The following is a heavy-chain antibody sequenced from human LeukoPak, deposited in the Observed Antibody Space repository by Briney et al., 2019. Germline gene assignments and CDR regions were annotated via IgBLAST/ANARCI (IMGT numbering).Heavy chain of an antibody. CDR2: ISAYNGNT. V-gene: IGHV1-18*01. J-gene: IGHJ4*02. CDR1: GYTFTSYG. Sequence: ASVKVSCKASGYTFTSYGISWVRQAPGQGLEWMGWISAYNGNTNYAQKLQGRVTMTTDTSTSTAYMELRSLRSDDTAVYYCARESGYCSSTSCPVDYWGQGTLVTVSS. D-gene: IGHD2-2*01. CDR3: ARESGYCSSTSCPVDY.